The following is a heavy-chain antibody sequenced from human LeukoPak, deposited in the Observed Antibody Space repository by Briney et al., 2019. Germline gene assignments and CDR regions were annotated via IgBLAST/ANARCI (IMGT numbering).Heavy chain of an antibody. V-gene: IGHV3-21*01. J-gene: IGHJ6*02. CDR2: ISSRTTYI. CDR3: ARGREEDCYSFGLDV. Sequence: GGSLRLSCAVSGFDFSHYATNWVRQPPAKGLEGVSSISSRTTYIYYADSVKGRFTVSRDNAKNSVYLQMDSLRADDTALYYCARGREEDCYSFGLDVWGLGTAVTVSS. CDR1: GFDFSHYA. D-gene: IGHD3-10*01.